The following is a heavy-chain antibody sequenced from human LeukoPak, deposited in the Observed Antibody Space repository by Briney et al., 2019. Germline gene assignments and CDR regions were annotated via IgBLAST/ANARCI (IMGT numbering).Heavy chain of an antibody. J-gene: IGHJ3*02. V-gene: IGHV1-18*01. CDR2: ISAYNGNT. CDR1: GYAFTSNG. Sequence: ASVKVSCKSSGYAFTSNGISWVRQAPGQGLEWMGWISAYNGNTNYEQKLQGRVTMTTDTSTSTAYMELRSLRSDDTAVYYCASLKNSYDSSGYLVTDAFDIWGQGTMVTVSS. CDR3: ASLKNSYDSSGYLVTDAFDI. D-gene: IGHD3-22*01.